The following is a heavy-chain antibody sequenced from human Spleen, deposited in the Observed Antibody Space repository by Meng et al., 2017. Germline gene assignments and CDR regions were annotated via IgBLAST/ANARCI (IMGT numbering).Heavy chain of an antibody. Sequence: ASVKVSCKASGYSFSIHFIHWVRQAPGQGLEWMGWINPNSGGTNYAQKFQGRVTMTGDTSINTAYMELSGLRSDDTAMYYCARDEDISAAGKLFGDYWGQGTLVTVSS. CDR1: GYSFSIHF. D-gene: IGHD6-13*01. CDR3: ARDEDISAAGKLFGDY. CDR2: INPNSGGT. V-gene: IGHV1-2*02. J-gene: IGHJ4*02.